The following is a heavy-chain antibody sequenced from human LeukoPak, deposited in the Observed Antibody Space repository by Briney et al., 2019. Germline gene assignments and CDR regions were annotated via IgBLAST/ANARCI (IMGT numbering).Heavy chain of an antibody. CDR2: INWNGGST. D-gene: IGHD6-6*01. V-gene: IGHV3-20*04. CDR3: AKARREQLGAFDY. CDR1: GFPFDDYG. Sequence: GGSLRLSCAASGFPFDDYGMNWVRQVPGKGLEWVSGINWNGGSTGYADSVKGRFTISRDNSKNTLYLQMNSLRAEDTAVYYCAKARREQLGAFDYWGQGTLVTVSS. J-gene: IGHJ4*02.